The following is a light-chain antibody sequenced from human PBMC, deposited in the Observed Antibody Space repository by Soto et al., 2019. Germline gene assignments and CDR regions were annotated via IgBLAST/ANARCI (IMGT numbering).Light chain of an antibody. CDR2: RNN. CDR3: AAWDDSLDGYV. CDR1: SSNIGSNT. V-gene: IGLV1-44*01. J-gene: IGLJ1*01. Sequence: QSVLTQPPSASGTPGQRVTISCSGSSSNIGSNTVNWYQQLPGTAPKLLIYRNNQRPSGVPDRFSGSKSGTSASLAISGLQSDDEADYYCAAWDDSLDGYVFGTGTKVTAL.